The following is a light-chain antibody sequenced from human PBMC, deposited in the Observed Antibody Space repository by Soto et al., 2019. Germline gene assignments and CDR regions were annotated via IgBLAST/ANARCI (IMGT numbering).Light chain of an antibody. Sequence: QAVVTQPPSVSGAPGQRVTISCTGTSSNIGAAFDVHWYQQLPGEAPKLLIYGNKHRPSGVPGRFSGSKSGTSASLAITGVQAEDEAHYYCQSYDNGLSGVVFGGGTKVTVL. CDR1: SSNIGAAFD. CDR2: GNK. CDR3: QSYDNGLSGVV. J-gene: IGLJ3*02. V-gene: IGLV1-40*01.